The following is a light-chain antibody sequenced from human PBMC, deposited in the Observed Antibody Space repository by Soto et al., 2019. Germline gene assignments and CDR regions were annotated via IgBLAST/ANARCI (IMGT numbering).Light chain of an antibody. J-gene: IGLJ1*01. Sequence: QSVLTQPPSASGSPGQSVAISCTGTSSDVGGYNYVSWYQQHPGKAPKLMIYAVNKRPSGVPDRFSGSKSGNTASLTVSGLQAEDEADYYCCSYAGSSNVFGTGTKVTVL. CDR1: SSDVGGYNY. V-gene: IGLV2-8*01. CDR3: CSYAGSSNV. CDR2: AVN.